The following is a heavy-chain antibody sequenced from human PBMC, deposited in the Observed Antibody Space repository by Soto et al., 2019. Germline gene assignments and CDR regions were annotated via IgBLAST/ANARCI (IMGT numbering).Heavy chain of an antibody. J-gene: IGHJ6*02. CDR2: ISSSSSTI. V-gene: IGHV3-48*01. Sequence: GGSLRLSCAASGFTFSSYSMNWVRQAPGKGLEWVSYISSSSSTIYYADSVKGRFTISRDNAKNSLYLQMNSLRAEDTAVYYCARDPDIVVVPAAIYYGMDVWGQGTTVTVSS. D-gene: IGHD2-2*01. CDR1: GFTFSSYS. CDR3: ARDPDIVVVPAAIYYGMDV.